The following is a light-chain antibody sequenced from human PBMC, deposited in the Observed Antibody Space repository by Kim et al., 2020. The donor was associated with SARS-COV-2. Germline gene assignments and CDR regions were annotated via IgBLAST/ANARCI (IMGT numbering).Light chain of an antibody. CDR2: LNSDGSH. Sequence: APVKLTCTMSSGHSSYAIAWHQQQPEKGPRYLMKLNSDGSHSKGDGIPDRFSGSSSGAERYLTIASLQSEDEADYYCQTWGTGTWVFGGGTQLTVL. J-gene: IGLJ3*02. CDR3: QTWGTGTWV. CDR1: SGHSSYA. V-gene: IGLV4-69*02.